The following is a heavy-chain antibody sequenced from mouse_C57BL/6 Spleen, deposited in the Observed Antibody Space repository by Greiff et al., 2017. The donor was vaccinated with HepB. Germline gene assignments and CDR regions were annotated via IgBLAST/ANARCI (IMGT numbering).Heavy chain of an antibody. CDR2: IYPGDGDT. D-gene: IGHD2-4*01. J-gene: IGHJ4*01. Sequence: SGAELVKPGASVKISCKASGYAFSSYWMNWVKQRPGKGLEWIGQIYPGDGDTNYNGKFKGKATLTADKSSSTAYMQLSSLTSEDSAVYFCARWDYDHYYAMDYWGQGTSVTVSS. V-gene: IGHV1-80*01. CDR1: GYAFSSYW. CDR3: ARWDYDHYYAMDY.